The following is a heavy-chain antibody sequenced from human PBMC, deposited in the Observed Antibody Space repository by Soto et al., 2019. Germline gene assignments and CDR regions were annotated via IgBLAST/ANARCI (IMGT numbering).Heavy chain of an antibody. V-gene: IGHV4-30-4*01. J-gene: IGHJ4*02. Sequence: SETLSLTCTVSGGSISSGDYYWSWIRQPPGKGLEWIGYIYYSGSTYYNPSLKSRVTISVDTSKNQFSLKLSSVTAADTAVYYCARARVVVPAAIHYWGQGTLVTVSS. CDR2: IYYSGST. CDR1: GGSISSGDYY. D-gene: IGHD2-2*02. CDR3: ARARVVVPAAIHY.